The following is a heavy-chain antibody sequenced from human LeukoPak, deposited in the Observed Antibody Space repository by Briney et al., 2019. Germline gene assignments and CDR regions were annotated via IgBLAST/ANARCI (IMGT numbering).Heavy chain of an antibody. CDR2: ISSSSSAR. J-gene: IGHJ5*02. CDR1: GFTFRNYC. Sequence: PGGSLRLSCAASGFTFRNYCMNWVRQTPGKGLGWVSYISSSSSARYYADSVKGRFTISRDNAKNSLYLQMNSLRAEDTAVYYCARMSGSRGVAAWGQGTLVTVSS. V-gene: IGHV3-48*04. CDR3: ARMSGSRGVAA. D-gene: IGHD2-15*01.